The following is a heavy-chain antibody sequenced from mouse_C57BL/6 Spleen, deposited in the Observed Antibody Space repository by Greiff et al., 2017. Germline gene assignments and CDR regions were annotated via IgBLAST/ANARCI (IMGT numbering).Heavy chain of an antibody. CDR3: ARWLLRGYAMDD. CDR1: GYTFTSYW. D-gene: IGHD2-3*01. Sequence: QVQLQQPGAELVKPGASVKLSCKASGYTFTSYWMHWVKQRPGQGLEWIGMIHPTSGSTNYNEKFKSKATLTVDKSSSTAYMHLSSLTSEDSAVYYCARWLLRGYAMDDWGQGTSVTVSS. J-gene: IGHJ4*01. V-gene: IGHV1-64*01. CDR2: IHPTSGST.